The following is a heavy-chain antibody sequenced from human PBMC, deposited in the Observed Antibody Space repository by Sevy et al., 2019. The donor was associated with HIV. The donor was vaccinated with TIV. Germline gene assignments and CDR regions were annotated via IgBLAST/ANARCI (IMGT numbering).Heavy chain of an antibody. V-gene: IGHV3-30-3*01. Sequence: GGSLRLSCAASGFTFSSYAMHWVRQAPGKGLEWVAVISYDGSNKYYADSVKGRFTISRDNSKNTLYLQMNSLRAEDTAVYYCARGSSGWRAIDYWGQRTLVTVSS. D-gene: IGHD6-19*01. CDR1: GFTFSSYA. CDR2: ISYDGSNK. J-gene: IGHJ4*02. CDR3: ARGSSGWRAIDY.